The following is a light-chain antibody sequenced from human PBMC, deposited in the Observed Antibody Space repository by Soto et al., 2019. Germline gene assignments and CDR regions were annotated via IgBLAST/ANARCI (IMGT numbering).Light chain of an antibody. J-gene: IGLJ3*02. CDR1: SSNIGSNH. CDR3: AAWDDSLSGRV. Sequence: QSVLTQPPSASGTPGQRVTISCSGSSSNIGSNHVYWYQQVPGTAPKLLIYKNNQRPSGVPDRFSGSKSGTSASLAISGLRSEDEADYYCAAWDDSLSGRVFGGGTKLTVL. CDR2: KNN. V-gene: IGLV1-47*01.